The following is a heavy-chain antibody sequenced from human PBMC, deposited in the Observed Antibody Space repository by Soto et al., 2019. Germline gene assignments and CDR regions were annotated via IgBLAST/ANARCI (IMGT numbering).Heavy chain of an antibody. V-gene: IGHV4-34*01. CDR2: INHSGST. CDR1: GGSFSGYY. J-gene: IGHJ4*02. CDR3: ARDKITGLFDY. D-gene: IGHD2-8*02. Sequence: PSETLCLTCAVDGGSFSGYYLTWIRQPPGTGLEWIGEINHSGSTNYNPSLKSRVTISVDTSKNQFSLKLTSVTAADTAVYYCARDKITGLFDYWGQGTLVTVSS.